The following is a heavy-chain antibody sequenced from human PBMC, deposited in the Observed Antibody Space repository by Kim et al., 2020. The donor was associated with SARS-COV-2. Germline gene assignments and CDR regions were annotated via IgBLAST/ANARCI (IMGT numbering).Heavy chain of an antibody. CDR3: AKVGDGDLTRGGSSYYGMDV. D-gene: IGHD4-17*01. CDR1: GFTFSSYG. V-gene: IGHV3-23*01. Sequence: GGSLRLSCAASGFTFSSYGMSWVRQAPGKGLEWVSVISASGGRTYYADSVKGRFTISRDKSKNTLYLQMNSVRAEDTAVYYCAKVGDGDLTRGGSSYYGMDVWGQGTTVTVSS. J-gene: IGHJ6*02. CDR2: ISASGGRT.